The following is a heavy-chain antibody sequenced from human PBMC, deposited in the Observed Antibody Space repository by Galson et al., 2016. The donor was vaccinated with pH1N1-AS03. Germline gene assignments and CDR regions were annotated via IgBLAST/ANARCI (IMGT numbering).Heavy chain of an antibody. J-gene: IGHJ4*02. Sequence: LRLSCAASGFTFSDYYMSWTRQAPGKGLEWISCITSSGGSGPTIYYADSVKCRFTISRDNAKNSLYLQMNSLRADDTAVYYCARGWYGIWTGYLVDPFDYWGQGALVTVSS. CDR1: GFTFSDYY. CDR2: ITSSGGSGPTI. V-gene: IGHV3-11*01. D-gene: IGHD3-9*01. CDR3: ARGWYGIWTGYLVDPFDY.